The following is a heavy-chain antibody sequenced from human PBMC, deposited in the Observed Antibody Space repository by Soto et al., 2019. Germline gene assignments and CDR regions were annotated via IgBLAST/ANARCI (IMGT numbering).Heavy chain of an antibody. CDR1: GFSLSNARMG. J-gene: IGHJ4*02. CDR2: IFSNDEK. Sequence: QVTLKESGPVLVKPTETLTLTCTVSGFSLSNARMGVSWIRQPPGKALEWLAHIFSNDEKSYSTSLKSRLTISKDTSKSQVVLTMTNMDPVDTATYYCARTGDYYDSSGYYYSQYFDYWGQGTLVTVSS. D-gene: IGHD3-22*01. CDR3: ARTGDYYDSSGYYYSQYFDY. V-gene: IGHV2-26*01.